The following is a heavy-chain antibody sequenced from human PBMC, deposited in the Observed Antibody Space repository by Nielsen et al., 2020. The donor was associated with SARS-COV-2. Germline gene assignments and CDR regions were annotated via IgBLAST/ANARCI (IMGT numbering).Heavy chain of an antibody. J-gene: IGHJ3*02. V-gene: IGHV5-51*01. CDR1: GYSFTSYW. D-gene: IGHD6-13*01. Sequence: GESLKISCKGSGYSFTSYWIGWVRQMPGKGLEWMGIIYPGDSDTRYSPSFQGQVTISADKSISTAYLQWSSLKASDTAMYCCARHVSSSWYIDAFDIWGQGTMVTVSS. CDR3: ARHVSSSWYIDAFDI. CDR2: IYPGDSDT.